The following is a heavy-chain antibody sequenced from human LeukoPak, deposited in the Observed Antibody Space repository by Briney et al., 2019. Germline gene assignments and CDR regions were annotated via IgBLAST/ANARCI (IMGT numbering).Heavy chain of an antibody. J-gene: IGHJ4*02. D-gene: IGHD3-3*01. CDR1: GGTFSIYA. V-gene: IGHV1-69*04. Sequence: ASVKVSCKASGGTFSIYAISWVRQAPGQGLEWMGRIIPILGVANYAQKFQGRVTITADKSTSTAYMELSSLRSEGTAVYYCASSRGGYDFWSGYYSDYWGQGTLVTVSS. CDR2: IIPILGVA. CDR3: ASSRGGYDFWSGYYSDY.